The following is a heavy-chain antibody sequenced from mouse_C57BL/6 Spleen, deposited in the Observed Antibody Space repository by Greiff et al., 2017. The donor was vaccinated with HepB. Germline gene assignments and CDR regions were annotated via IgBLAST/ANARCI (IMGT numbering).Heavy chain of an antibody. Sequence: EVQLQESGGGLVKPGGSLKLSCAASGFTFSSYAMSWVRQTPEKRLEWVATISDGGSYTYYPDNVKGRFTISRDNAKNNLYLQMSHLKSEDTAMYYCARDGWYFDVWGTGTTVTVSS. J-gene: IGHJ1*03. CDR2: ISDGGSYT. CDR1: GFTFSSYA. V-gene: IGHV5-4*01. CDR3: ARDGWYFDV.